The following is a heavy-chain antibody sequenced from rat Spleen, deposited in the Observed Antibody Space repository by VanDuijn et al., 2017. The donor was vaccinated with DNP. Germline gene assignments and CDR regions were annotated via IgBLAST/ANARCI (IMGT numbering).Heavy chain of an antibody. J-gene: IGHJ2*01. Sequence: EIQLQESGPGLVKPSQSLSLTCSVTGYTITSGYDWSWIRKFPGNKMEWMGYITYSGSTNYNPSLKSRISITTDTSKNQFFLQLNSVTTEDTATYYCARAYYYSVYFDYWGQGVMVTVSS. CDR1: GYTITSGYD. CDR3: ARAYYYSVYFDY. CDR2: ITYSGST. V-gene: IGHV3-4*01. D-gene: IGHD1-1*01.